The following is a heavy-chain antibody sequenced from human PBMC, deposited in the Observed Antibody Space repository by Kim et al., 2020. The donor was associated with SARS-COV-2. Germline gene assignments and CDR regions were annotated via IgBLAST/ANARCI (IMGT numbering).Heavy chain of an antibody. CDR3: ASGLIGSFSLFGELEAF. J-gene: IGHJ3*01. CDR1: GYSISSGYY. CDR2: IYHSGST. V-gene: IGHV4-38-2*02. D-gene: IGHD3-10*02. Sequence: SETLSLTCTVSGYSISSGYYWGWIRQPPGKGLEWIGSIYHSGSTYYNPSLKSRVTISVDTSKNQFSLKLSSVTAADTAVYYCASGLIGSFSLFGELEAF.